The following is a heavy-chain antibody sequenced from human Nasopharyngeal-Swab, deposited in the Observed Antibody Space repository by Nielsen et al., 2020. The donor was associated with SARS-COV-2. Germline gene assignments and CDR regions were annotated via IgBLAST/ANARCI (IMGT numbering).Heavy chain of an antibody. CDR3: ERDPTSVAGTGDYYYGMDV. D-gene: IGHD6-19*01. CDR1: GYTFTGYY. Sequence: ASVKVSCKASGYTFTGYYMHWVRKAPGQGLEWMGRINPNSGGTNYAQKFQGRVTMTRDTSISTAYMELSRLRSDDTAVYYCERDPTSVAGTGDYYYGMDVWGQGTTVTVSS. CDR2: INPNSGGT. J-gene: IGHJ6*02. V-gene: IGHV1-2*06.